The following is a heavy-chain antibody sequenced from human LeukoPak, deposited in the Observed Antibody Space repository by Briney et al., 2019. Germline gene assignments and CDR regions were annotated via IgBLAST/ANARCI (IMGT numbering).Heavy chain of an antibody. CDR1: GYTFTSYY. D-gene: IGHD3-10*01. Sequence: GASVRVSCKASGYTFTSYYMHWVRQAPGQGLEWMGIINPSGGSTSYAQKFQGRVTMTRDTSTSTVYMELSSLRSEDTAVYYCARQPNLYMVRGDHFDYWGQGTLVTVSA. CDR3: ARQPNLYMVRGDHFDY. J-gene: IGHJ4*02. V-gene: IGHV1-46*01. CDR2: INPSGGST.